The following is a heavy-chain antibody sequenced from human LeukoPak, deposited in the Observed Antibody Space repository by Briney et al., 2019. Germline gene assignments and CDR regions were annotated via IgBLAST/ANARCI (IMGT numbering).Heavy chain of an antibody. Sequence: GVTLRLSCAGSGFTFNNYWMHWVRQAPGKGLVWVSGINSDGSSTNYADSVKGRFTISRDNAKNTLFLQMDSLRDEDTAVYYCGLSMVRALSPDYWGQGTLVTVS. CDR1: GFTFNNYW. CDR3: GLSMVRALSPDY. CDR2: INSDGSST. J-gene: IGHJ4*02. V-gene: IGHV3-74*01. D-gene: IGHD3-10*01.